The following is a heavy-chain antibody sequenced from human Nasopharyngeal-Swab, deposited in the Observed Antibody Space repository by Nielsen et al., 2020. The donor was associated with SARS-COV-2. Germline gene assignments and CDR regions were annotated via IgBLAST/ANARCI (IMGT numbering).Heavy chain of an antibody. J-gene: IGHJ4*02. D-gene: IGHD3-9*01. CDR3: ARDATGYAYIDY. Sequence: SETLSLTCADYGGSFSGYYWSWIRQPPGKGLEWIGEINHSGSTHYNPSLKSRVTISVDTSKNQLSLKLSSVTAADTAVYYCARDATGYAYIDYWGQGILVTVSS. CDR2: INHSGST. V-gene: IGHV4-34*01. CDR1: GGSFSGYY.